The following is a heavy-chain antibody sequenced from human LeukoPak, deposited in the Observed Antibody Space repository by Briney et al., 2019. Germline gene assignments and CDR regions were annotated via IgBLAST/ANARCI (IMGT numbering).Heavy chain of an antibody. CDR3: ATYRQVLLPFES. V-gene: IGHV3-7*03. J-gene: IGHJ4*02. CDR2: IKQDGSEK. D-gene: IGHD2-8*02. CDR1: GFTFSSYW. Sequence: TGGSLRLSCAASGFTFSSYWMSWVRQAPGKGLEWVANIKQDGSEKYYVDSVKGRFTISRDNSKSTLSLQMNSLRAEDTAIYYCATYRQVLLPFESWGQGTLVTVSS.